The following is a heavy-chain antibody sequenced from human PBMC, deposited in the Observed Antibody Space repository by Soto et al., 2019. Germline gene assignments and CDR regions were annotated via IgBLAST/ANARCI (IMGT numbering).Heavy chain of an antibody. CDR1: GGTFSSYT. V-gene: IGHV1-69*02. D-gene: IGHD2-15*01. CDR2: IIPILGIA. J-gene: IGHJ6*03. Sequence: QVQLVQSGAEVKKPGSSVKVSCKASGGTFSSYTIGWVRQAPGQGLEWMGRIIPILGIANYAQKFQGRVTITADKSTSTAYMELSSLRSEDTAVYYCARAARYCSGGSCFYYYYYMDVWGKGTTVTVSS. CDR3: ARAARYCSGGSCFYYYYYMDV.